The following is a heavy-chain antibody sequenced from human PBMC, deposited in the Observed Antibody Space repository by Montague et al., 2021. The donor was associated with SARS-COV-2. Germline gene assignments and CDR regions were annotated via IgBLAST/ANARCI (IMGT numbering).Heavy chain of an antibody. D-gene: IGHD3-3*01. CDR3: ATQPSSITIFGVVQEYCFDD. V-gene: IGHV4-39*01. CDR1: GASISSSRYY. CDR2: MYYSGST. Sequence: SETLSLTCTVSGASISSSRYYWGWIRQPPGKGLEWIGRMYYSGSTYYNPTLKSRVTISVDTSKNQFSLKLSSVTAADTAVYYCATQPSSITIFGVVQEYCFDDWGQGTPVTVSS. J-gene: IGHJ4*02.